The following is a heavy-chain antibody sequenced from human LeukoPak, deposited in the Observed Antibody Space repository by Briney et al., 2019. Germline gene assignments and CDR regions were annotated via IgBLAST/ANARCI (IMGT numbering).Heavy chain of an antibody. J-gene: IGHJ4*02. V-gene: IGHV3-15*04. CDR3: AKVSQTYYYDSSGYSPFDY. D-gene: IGHD3-22*01. CDR1: GFSFTDAW. CDR2: IESKTDGETT. Sequence: GGSLRLSCVGSGFSFTDAWMSWVRQIPGKGLEWVGRIESKTDGETTDYATPVKDRFIISRDDSTNTLYLQMNSLRAEDTAVYYCAKVSQTYYYDSSGYSPFDYWGQGTLVTVSS.